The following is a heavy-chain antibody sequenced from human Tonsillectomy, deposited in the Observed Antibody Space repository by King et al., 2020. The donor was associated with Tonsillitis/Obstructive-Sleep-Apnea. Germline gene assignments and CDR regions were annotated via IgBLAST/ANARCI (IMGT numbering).Heavy chain of an antibody. J-gene: IGHJ4*02. D-gene: IGHD2-2*01. CDR3: AKDDWTHPAMLDY. CDR2: ISYTGGAA. V-gene: IGHV3-23*04. CDR1: GFTFSNFG. Sequence: VQLVESGGGLVQPGGPLRLSCAVSGFTFSNFGMSWVRQAPGKGLEWVSAISYTGGAAYYADSVKGRFTISRDNSRSTLYLQTESLRAEDTAVYYCAKDDWTHPAMLDYWGQGTLVTVSS.